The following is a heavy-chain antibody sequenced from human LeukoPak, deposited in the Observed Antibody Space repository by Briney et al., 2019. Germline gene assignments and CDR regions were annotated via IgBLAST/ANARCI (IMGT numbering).Heavy chain of an antibody. CDR2: IYYSGST. V-gene: IGHV4-59*08. J-gene: IGHJ4*02. CDR3: ARHPTYYYDSSGYSRGYFDY. D-gene: IGHD3-22*01. CDR1: GGSISSYY. Sequence: SETLSLTCTVSGGSISSYYWSWIRQPPGKGLEWIGYIYYSGSTNYNPSLKSRVTISVDTSKNQFSLKLSSVTAADTAVYYCARHPTYYYDSSGYSRGYFDYWGQGTLVTVSS.